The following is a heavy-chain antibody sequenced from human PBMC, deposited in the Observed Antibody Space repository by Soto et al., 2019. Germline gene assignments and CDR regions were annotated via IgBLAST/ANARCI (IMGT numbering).Heavy chain of an antibody. D-gene: IGHD1-1*01. CDR1: GFTFTSYS. Sequence: GGSLRLSCAASGFTFTSYSMNWVRQAPGKGLEWVSSISTSSSYIYYADSVKGRFTISRDNAKNSLYLQMNSLRAEDTAVYYCARDIELAGTAPGYYYYGMDVWGQGTTVTVSS. CDR3: ARDIELAGTAPGYYYYGMDV. CDR2: ISTSSSYI. J-gene: IGHJ6*02. V-gene: IGHV3-21*01.